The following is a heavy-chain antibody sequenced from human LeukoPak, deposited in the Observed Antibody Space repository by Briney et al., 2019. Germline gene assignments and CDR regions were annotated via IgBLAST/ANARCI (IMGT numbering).Heavy chain of an antibody. J-gene: IGHJ4*02. V-gene: IGHV1-3*01. CDR1: GYTFTNYA. D-gene: IGHD6-19*01. CDR2: INAGNGNT. CDR3: ARTPTYIAVAGTGDYYFDY. Sequence: ASVKVSCKTSGYTFTNYAMHWVRQAPGRRLEWMGWINAGNGNTKYSQKLQGRVTITRDTSASTAYMDLSSLRSEDTAVYYCARTPTYIAVAGTGDYYFDYWGQGTLVTVSS.